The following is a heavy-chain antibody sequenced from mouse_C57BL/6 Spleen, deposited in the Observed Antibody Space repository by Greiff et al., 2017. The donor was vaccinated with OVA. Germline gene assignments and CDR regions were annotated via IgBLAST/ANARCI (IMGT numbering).Heavy chain of an antibody. CDR1: GFSLTSYA. J-gene: IGHJ2*01. Sequence: VKLVESGPGLVAPSQSLSITCTVSGFSLTSYAISWVRQPPGKGLEWLGVMWTGGGTNYNSALKSRLSISKDNSKSQVFLKMNSLQTDDTARYYCAREGGNLDYWGQGTTLTVSS. CDR2: MWTGGGT. V-gene: IGHV2-9-1*01. CDR3: AREGGNLDY.